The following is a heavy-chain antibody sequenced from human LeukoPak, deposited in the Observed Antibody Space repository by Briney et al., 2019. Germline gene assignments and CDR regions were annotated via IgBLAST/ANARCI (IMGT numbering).Heavy chain of an antibody. Sequence: GGSLRLSCAASGFLFSTYWMTWVRQAPGKGLEWVSAISGSGGSTYYADSVKGRFTISRDNSKNPLYLQMNSLRAEDTAVYYCAKDGSYGDYRSYFDYWGQGTLVTVSS. D-gene: IGHD4-17*01. J-gene: IGHJ4*02. V-gene: IGHV3-23*01. CDR1: GFLFSTYW. CDR3: AKDGSYGDYRSYFDY. CDR2: ISGSGGST.